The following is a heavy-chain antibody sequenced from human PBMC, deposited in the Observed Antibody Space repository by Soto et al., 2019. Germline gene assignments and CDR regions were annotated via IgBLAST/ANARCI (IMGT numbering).Heavy chain of an antibody. CDR3: ARGGTPIDC. J-gene: IGHJ4*01. D-gene: IGHD2-15*01. CDR1: GYTFTNFG. Sequence: QVHLVQSGAEVKKPGASVKVSCTASGYTFTNFGISWVRQAPGQGLEWMGWISAYNGNTNYAQKFQGRVTMTTDTSTRTAYMERSSQRSAHTAGYYCARGGTPIDCWGHGPLVTVSS. V-gene: IGHV1-18*01. CDR2: ISAYNGNT.